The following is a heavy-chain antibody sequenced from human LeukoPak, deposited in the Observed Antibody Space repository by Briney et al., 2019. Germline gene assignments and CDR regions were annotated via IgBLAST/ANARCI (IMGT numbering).Heavy chain of an antibody. J-gene: IGHJ4*02. D-gene: IGHD5-18*01. CDR3: ARSWIQLSSVDY. Sequence: SVKVSCKASGGTFSSYAISWVRQAPGQGLEWMGGIIPIFGTANYAQKFQGRVTITADKSTSTAYMELSSLRSEDTAVYYCARSWIQLSSVDYWGQGTLVTVSS. V-gene: IGHV1-69*06. CDR1: GGTFSSYA. CDR2: IIPIFGTA.